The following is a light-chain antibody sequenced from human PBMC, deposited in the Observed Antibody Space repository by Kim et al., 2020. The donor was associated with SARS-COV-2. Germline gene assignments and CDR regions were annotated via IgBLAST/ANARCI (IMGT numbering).Light chain of an antibody. Sequence: APGETARVTWGGNNIGSKSVHWYQQQPGQAPVLVIYYDRDRPSGIPERFSGSNSGNTATLTISRVEAGDEADYYCQVWDSSSDHPVFGGGTQLTVL. CDR1: NIGSKS. J-gene: IGLJ2*01. CDR3: QVWDSSSDHPV. V-gene: IGLV3-21*04. CDR2: YDR.